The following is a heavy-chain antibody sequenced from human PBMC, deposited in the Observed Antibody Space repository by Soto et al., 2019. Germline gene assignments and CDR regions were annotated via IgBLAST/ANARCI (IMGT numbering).Heavy chain of an antibody. CDR1: GGTFSSYA. V-gene: IGHV1-69*13. CDR3: ARALPGLRGFDY. J-gene: IGHJ4*02. D-gene: IGHD5-12*01. CDR2: IIPIFGTA. Sequence: SVKVSCKASGGTFSSYAISWVRQAPGQGLEWMGGIIPIFGTANYAQKFQGRVTITADESTSTAYMELSSLRSEDTAVYYCARALPGLRGFDYWGQGTLVTVSS.